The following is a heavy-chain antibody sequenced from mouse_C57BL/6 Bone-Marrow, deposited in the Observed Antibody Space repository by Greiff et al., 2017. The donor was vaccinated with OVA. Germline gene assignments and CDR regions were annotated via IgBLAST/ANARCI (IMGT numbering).Heavy chain of an antibody. CDR2: INPYNGGT. V-gene: IGHV1-19*01. CDR3: ARGDYDWYFDV. D-gene: IGHD2-4*01. CDR1: GYTFTDYY. Sequence: EVQLVESGPVLVKPGASVKMSCKASGYTFTDYYMNWVKQSHGKSLEWIGVINPYNGGTSYNQKFKGKATLTVDKSSSTAYMELNSLTSEDSAVYYCARGDYDWYFDVWGTGTTVTVSS. J-gene: IGHJ1*03.